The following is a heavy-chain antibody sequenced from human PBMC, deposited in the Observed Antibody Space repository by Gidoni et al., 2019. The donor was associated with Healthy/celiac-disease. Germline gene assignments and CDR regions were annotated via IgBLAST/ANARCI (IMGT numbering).Heavy chain of an antibody. J-gene: IGHJ5*02. CDR3: AREFIAVYNWFDT. CDR1: GGSISSGSYF. D-gene: IGHD6-19*01. Sequence: QVHLQESGPGLVKPSQTLSLTCTVSGGSISSGSYFWTWIRQPAGKGLEWIGRIYTSGSTNYNPSLKSRVTISLETSKNQFSLKLSSVTAADTAVYYCAREFIAVYNWFDTWGQGTLVTVSS. CDR2: IYTSGST. V-gene: IGHV4-61*02.